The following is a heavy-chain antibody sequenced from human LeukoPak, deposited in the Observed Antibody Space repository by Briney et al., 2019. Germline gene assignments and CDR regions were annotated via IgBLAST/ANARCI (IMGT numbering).Heavy chain of an antibody. CDR1: GYIFSNYW. D-gene: IGHD3-9*01. J-gene: IGHJ4*02. Sequence: GGSLRLSCAASGYIFSNYWMHWVRQAPGKGLVWASRINLDGTITNYADSVKGRFTISRDNTKNTLYLQMSSLRADDTAVYYCTKDLTGPLDYWGQGTLVTVSS. CDR2: INLDGTIT. V-gene: IGHV3-74*01. CDR3: TKDLTGPLDY.